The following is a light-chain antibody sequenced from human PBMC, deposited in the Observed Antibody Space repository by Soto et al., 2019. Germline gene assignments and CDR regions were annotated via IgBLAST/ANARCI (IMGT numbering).Light chain of an antibody. V-gene: IGKV2-40*01. CDR2: TVS. J-gene: IGKJ4*01. CDR1: QSLLDSDDGNTY. CDR3: MQRVEFPLT. Sequence: DIVMTQTPLSLPVTPGELDSSSCRTSQSLLDSDDGNTYLDWYLQKPGQSPQLLIYTVSSRASGVPGRCSGSGAGPDFTLKISRVEAEEVGVYYCMQRVEFPLTFGGGTKVEIK.